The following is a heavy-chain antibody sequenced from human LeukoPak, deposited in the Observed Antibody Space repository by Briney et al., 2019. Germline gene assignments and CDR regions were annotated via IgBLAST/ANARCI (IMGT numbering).Heavy chain of an antibody. D-gene: IGHD6-19*01. CDR1: GGSISSSSYY. J-gene: IGHJ4*02. Sequence: SETLSLTCTVSGGSISSSSYYWGWIRQPPGKGLEWIGSIYYSGSTYYNPSLKSRVTISVDTSKNQFSLKLSSVTAADTAVYYCARTVAGTPLHNYWGQGTLVTVSS. CDR2: IYYSGST. V-gene: IGHV4-39*07. CDR3: ARTVAGTPLHNY.